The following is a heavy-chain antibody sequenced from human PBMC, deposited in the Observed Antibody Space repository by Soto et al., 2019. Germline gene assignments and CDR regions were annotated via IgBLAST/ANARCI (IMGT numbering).Heavy chain of an antibody. CDR1: GFTFDDYA. CDR3: AKDIGALPAATYYFDY. V-gene: IGHV3-9*01. J-gene: IGHJ4*02. D-gene: IGHD2-2*01. CDR2: ISWNSGSI. Sequence: EVQLVESGGGLVQPGRSLRLSCAASGFTFDDYAMHWVRQAPGKGLEWVSGISWNSGSIGYADSVKGRFTISRDNANNSLYLQMNSLRAEDTALYYCAKDIGALPAATYYFDYWGQGTLVTVSS.